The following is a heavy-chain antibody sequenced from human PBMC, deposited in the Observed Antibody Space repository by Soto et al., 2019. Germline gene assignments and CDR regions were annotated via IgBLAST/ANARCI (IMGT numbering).Heavy chain of an antibody. D-gene: IGHD3-3*01. CDR1: GFTFSNYA. CDR2: MSFDETKK. CDR3: ARSHAPYYDETTGFFFGLDV. V-gene: IGHV3-30-3*01. J-gene: IGHJ6*02. Sequence: QVRLVESGGGVVQPGRSLRLSCAASGFTFSNYAMHWVRQAPGKGLEWVAVMSFDETKKYHAASVEGRFTISRDNSQTPLDLQRNSLRAEDTALYYCARSHAPYYDETTGFFFGLDVWGQGTTVVVSS.